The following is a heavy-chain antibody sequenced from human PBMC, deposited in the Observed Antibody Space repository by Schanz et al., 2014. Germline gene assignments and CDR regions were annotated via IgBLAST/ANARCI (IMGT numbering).Heavy chain of an antibody. D-gene: IGHD3-10*01. J-gene: IGHJ6*02. Sequence: QVQLVQSGVEVKKPGASVKVSCKASGYSFTGYYMNWVRQAPGQGLEWMGWINPSSGGTNYAQKFQGRVTMTRDTSISTAYMELNRLRSDDTAVYYWARAAASTLFGIALPSDYGYYGMDVWGQGTTVTVAS. CDR3: ARAAASTLFGIALPSDYGYYGMDV. CDR2: INPSSGGT. V-gene: IGHV1-2*02. CDR1: GYSFTGYY.